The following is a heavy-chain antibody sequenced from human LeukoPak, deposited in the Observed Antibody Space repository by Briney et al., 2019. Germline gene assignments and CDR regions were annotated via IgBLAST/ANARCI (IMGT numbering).Heavy chain of an antibody. D-gene: IGHD3-3*01. CDR3: TTLSYDVHY. CDR2: IKSNPDGGTA. Sequence: PGGSLRLSCAASGFIFHNAWMTWVPQAPGKGLEWVGRIKSNPDGGTADYAAPVKGRFIISRDDSKNTLYLQLNSLKTEDTAVYYCTTLSYDVHYWGQGTLVTVSS. V-gene: IGHV3-15*05. J-gene: IGHJ4*02. CDR1: GFIFHNAW.